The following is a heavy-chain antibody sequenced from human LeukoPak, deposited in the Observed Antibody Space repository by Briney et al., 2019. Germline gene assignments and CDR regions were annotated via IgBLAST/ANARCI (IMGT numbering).Heavy chain of an antibody. J-gene: IGHJ4*02. V-gene: IGHV3-9*01. CDR1: GFTFDDYA. CDR3: AKAYDFWSGPDY. Sequence: GGSLRLSCAASGFTFDDYAMHWVRQAPGKGLEWVSGISWNSGSIGYADSVKGRFTISRDNAKNSLYLQMNSLRAEDTALYYCAKAYDFWSGPDYWGKGTLVTVSS. D-gene: IGHD3-3*01. CDR2: ISWNSGSI.